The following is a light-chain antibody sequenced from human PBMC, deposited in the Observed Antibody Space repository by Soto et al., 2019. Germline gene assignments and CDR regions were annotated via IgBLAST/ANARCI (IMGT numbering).Light chain of an antibody. CDR2: DVS. V-gene: IGLV2-11*01. J-gene: IGLJ1*01. CDR1: SSDVGTYDY. CDR3: CSYAGRSAYFV. Sequence: QSALTQPRSVSGSPGQSVTISCTGTSSDVGTYDYVSWYQLHPGKAPKVVIYDVSQRPSGVPDRFSGSKSGNTASLTISGLQGEDEAEYYCCSYAGRSAYFVFGTGTKLTVL.